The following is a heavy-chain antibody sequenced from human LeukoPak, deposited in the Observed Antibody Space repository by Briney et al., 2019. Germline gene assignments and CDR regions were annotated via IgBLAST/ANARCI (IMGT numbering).Heavy chain of an antibody. CDR1: GFAFSSYW. D-gene: IGHD3-10*02. V-gene: IGHV3-7*01. CDR3: AELGITMIGGV. Sequence: GGSLRLSCAASGFAFSSYWMSWVRQAPGKGLEWVANIKQDGSEKYYVDSVEGRFTISRDNAKNSLYLQMNSLRAEDTAVYYCAELGITMIGGVWGKGTTVTISS. CDR2: IKQDGSEK. J-gene: IGHJ6*04.